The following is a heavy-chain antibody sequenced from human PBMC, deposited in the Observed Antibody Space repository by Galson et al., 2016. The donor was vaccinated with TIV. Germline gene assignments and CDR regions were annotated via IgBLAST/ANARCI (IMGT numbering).Heavy chain of an antibody. CDR2: VYPGDSQT. V-gene: IGHV5-51*01. CDR1: GYSFSIYR. Sequence: QSGAEVKKPGESLKISCKASGYSFSIYRIGWVRQMPGKGLEWVGIVYPGDSQTRYSPSFEGQVTLSVDKSISTAYLQWSSLRASDTAMYYCARLQGIGSGSYYGFWGQGTLVTVSS. CDR3: ARLQGIGSGSYYGF. D-gene: IGHD3-10*01. J-gene: IGHJ4*02.